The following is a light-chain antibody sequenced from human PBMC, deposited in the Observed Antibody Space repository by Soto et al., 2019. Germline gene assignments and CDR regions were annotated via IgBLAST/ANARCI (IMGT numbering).Light chain of an antibody. CDR1: QSISGW. CDR2: RVS. Sequence: DIQMTQSPSTLSAYVGDTVTMTCRASQSISGWLAWYQQKPGKAPKLLIYRVSTLESGVPSRFSGSGSGTEFTITISSLQPDDFATYYCQQYNVYVTFGGGTKVEIK. CDR3: QQYNVYVT. V-gene: IGKV1-5*03. J-gene: IGKJ4*01.